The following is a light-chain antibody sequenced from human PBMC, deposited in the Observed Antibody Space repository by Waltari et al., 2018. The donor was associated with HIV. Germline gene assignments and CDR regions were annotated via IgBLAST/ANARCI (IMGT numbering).Light chain of an antibody. V-gene: IGLV2-14*03. CDR2: EVS. J-gene: IGLJ2*01. CDR1: TSDVGGYNS. CDR3: SSYTSSDTVV. Sequence: QSALTQPASVSGSPGQSITISCTGTTSDVGGYNSVSWYQQHPAKAPKLVILEVSSLPSWVSNRFSVSKSGNTASLTISGLQAEDEAYYYCSSYTSSDTVVFGGGTKVTVL.